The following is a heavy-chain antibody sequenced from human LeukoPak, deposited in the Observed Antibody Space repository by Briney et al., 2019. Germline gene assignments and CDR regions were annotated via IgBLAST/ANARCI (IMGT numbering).Heavy chain of an antibody. Sequence: PGGSLRLSCGASGLTFSSYSMNWVRQAPGKGLEWVSYISSDSGTIYQADSVKGRFTISRDNAKNSLYLQMNSLRAEDTAVYHCARAPYYYDSSGSYFDYWGQGTLVTVSS. CDR1: GLTFSSYS. CDR2: ISSDSGTI. J-gene: IGHJ4*02. D-gene: IGHD3-22*01. V-gene: IGHV3-48*01. CDR3: ARAPYYYDSSGSYFDY.